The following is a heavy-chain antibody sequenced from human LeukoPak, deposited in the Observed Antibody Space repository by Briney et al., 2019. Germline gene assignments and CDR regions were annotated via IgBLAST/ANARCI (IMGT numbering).Heavy chain of an antibody. J-gene: IGHJ4*02. CDR1: GFTFGDYA. CDR3: TRGGGSGRYYFDY. Sequence: GGSLRLSCTASGFTFGDYAVSWFRQAPGKGLEWVSFIRTKGYGGTTEYAASVKGRFTISRDDSKSIAYLQMNSLKTEDTAVYYCTRGGGSGRYYFDYWGQGTLVTVSS. V-gene: IGHV3-49*03. CDR2: IRTKGYGGTT. D-gene: IGHD3-10*01.